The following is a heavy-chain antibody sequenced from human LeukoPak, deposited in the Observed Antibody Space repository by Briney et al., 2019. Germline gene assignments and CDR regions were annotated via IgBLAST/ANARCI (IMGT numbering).Heavy chain of an antibody. D-gene: IGHD6-6*01. V-gene: IGHV4-39*01. CDR1: GGSISSSSYY. CDR2: MDYSGST. J-gene: IGHJ6*03. Sequence: SETLSLTCTVSGGSISSSSYYWGWIRQPPGKGLEWIGRMDYSGSTYYNPSLKSRHTISVDTPKHQFSLKLSSATAADTAVYYCARMRDIRIAARKYYYYYYMDVWGKGTTVSVS. CDR3: ARMRDIRIAARKYYYYYYMDV.